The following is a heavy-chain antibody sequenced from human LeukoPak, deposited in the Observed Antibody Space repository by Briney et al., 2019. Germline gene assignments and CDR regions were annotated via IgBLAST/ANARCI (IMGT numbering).Heavy chain of an antibody. CDR1: GFIFRNYA. CDR2: ITGSGDTT. Sequence: GASLRLSCAASGFIFRNYAMSWVRQAPGKGLEWVSAITGSGDTTSYADSVKGRFTISRDNSKNTLYVEMNTLRAEGTAIYYCAKWGDYDILTGYYVSDFWGQGTLVTVSS. V-gene: IGHV3-23*01. D-gene: IGHD3-9*01. CDR3: AKWGDYDILTGYYVSDF. J-gene: IGHJ4*02.